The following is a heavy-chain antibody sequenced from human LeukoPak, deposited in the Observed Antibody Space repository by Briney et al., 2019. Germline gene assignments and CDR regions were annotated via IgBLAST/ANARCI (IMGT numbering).Heavy chain of an antibody. V-gene: IGHV3-23*01. CDR2: ITATGDTA. Sequence: GGSLRLSCVASGFTFTKCAMSWIHQAPGKGLEWVAIITATGDTAYYADSVKGRFTISRDNSRNTVYMQMDSLRAEDTAIYYCAGDRNSDWYSPLDYWGQGSQVTVSP. J-gene: IGHJ4*02. CDR1: GFTFTKCA. D-gene: IGHD6-19*01. CDR3: AGDRNSDWYSPLDY.